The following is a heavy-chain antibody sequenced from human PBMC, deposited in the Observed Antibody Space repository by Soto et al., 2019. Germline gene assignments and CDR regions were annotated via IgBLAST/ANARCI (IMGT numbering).Heavy chain of an antibody. CDR3: VSWLVGAPFDS. CDR1: GDSFTKYY. Sequence: SETLSLTCAVYGDSFTKYYWSWIRQPPGKGLEWIGEINHSGRTNFNPSLKSRVTISVDRSKNQFSLKLRSVTAADTGVHFGVSWLVGAPFDSWGHGTLVTVSS. V-gene: IGHV4-34*01. J-gene: IGHJ5*01. D-gene: IGHD1-26*01. CDR2: INHSGRT.